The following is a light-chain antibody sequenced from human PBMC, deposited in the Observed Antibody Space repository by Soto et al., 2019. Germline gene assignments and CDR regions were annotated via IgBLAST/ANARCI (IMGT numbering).Light chain of an antibody. Sequence: QSVLTQPASVSGCPGQSITISCTGASRDVGGYNYVSWYQQHPGKAPKLMIYDVSNRPSGVSNRFSGSKSGNTASLTISGLQAEDEADYYCSSYTSSSTLCVIFGGGTKVTVL. CDR1: SRDVGGYNY. CDR2: DVS. J-gene: IGLJ2*01. V-gene: IGLV2-14*01. CDR3: SSYTSSSTLCVI.